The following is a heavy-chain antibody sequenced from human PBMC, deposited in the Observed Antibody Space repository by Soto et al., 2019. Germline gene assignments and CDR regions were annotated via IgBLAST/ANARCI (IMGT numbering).Heavy chain of an antibody. Sequence: PSETLSLTCTFSGGSISSGGYYWSWIRQHPGKGLEWIGEINHSGSTNYNPSLKSRVTISVDTSKNQFSLKLSSVTAADTAVYYCAGLGGSGSYPPSWFDPWGQGTLVTVSS. J-gene: IGHJ5*02. D-gene: IGHD3-10*01. V-gene: IGHV4-31*02. CDR2: INHSGST. CDR3: AGLGGSGSYPPSWFDP. CDR1: GGSISSGGYY.